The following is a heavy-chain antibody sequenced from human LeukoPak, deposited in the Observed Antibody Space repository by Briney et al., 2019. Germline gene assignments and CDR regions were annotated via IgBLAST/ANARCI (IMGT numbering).Heavy chain of an antibody. CDR1: GFTFTTYW. V-gene: IGHV3-7*01. CDR2: INQDGTEK. D-gene: IGHD3-22*01. CDR3: ARDLYRIVVVPHYFDY. Sequence: GESLRLSCAASGFTFTTYWMTWVRQAPGKGLEWVANINQDGTEKYYVDSVKGRFTISRDNAKNSLYLQMNSLRAEDTAVYYCARDLYRIVVVPHYFDYWGQGTLVTVSS. J-gene: IGHJ4*02.